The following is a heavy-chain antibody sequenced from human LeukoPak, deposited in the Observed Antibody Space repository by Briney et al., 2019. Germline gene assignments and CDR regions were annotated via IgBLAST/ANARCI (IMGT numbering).Heavy chain of an antibody. CDR1: GYTFTGYD. CDR2: MNPNSGNT. J-gene: IGHJ4*02. Sequence: ASVKVSCKASGYTFTGYDINWVRQATGQGLEWMGWMNPNSGNTGYAQKFQGRVTMTRNTSISTAYMELSSLRSEDTAVYYCARVGRRIVGATTRWYYFDYWGQGTLVTVSS. D-gene: IGHD1-26*01. CDR3: ARVGRRIVGATTRWYYFDY. V-gene: IGHV1-8*01.